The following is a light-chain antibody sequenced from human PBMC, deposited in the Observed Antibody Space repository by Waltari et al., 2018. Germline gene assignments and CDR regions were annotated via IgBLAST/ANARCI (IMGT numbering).Light chain of an antibody. Sequence: QSVVTQPPSASGTPGQRVTISCSGSSSNIGDKHVYWYQQVPGTAPKLLVHTNKERPSVVPARFTGSKSGTSASLAIYGLRSEDEADYYCASWDDKLNAWVIGGGTRLTVL. CDR3: ASWDDKLNAWV. CDR2: TNK. V-gene: IGLV1-47*01. J-gene: IGLJ3*02. CDR1: SSNIGDKH.